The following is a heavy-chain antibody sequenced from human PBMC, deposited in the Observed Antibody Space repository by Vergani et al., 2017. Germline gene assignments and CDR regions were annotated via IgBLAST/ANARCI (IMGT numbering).Heavy chain of an antibody. CDR2: ISSSSSDI. CDR3: ASSTGGSGCYICY. Sequence: EVQLVESGGGLVKPGGSLRLSCAASGFTFSSFSMNWVRQAPGKGLEWVSSISSSSSDIYYADSVRGRFTSSRNNAKNSLYLQMNSLRAEDTAMYYCASSTGGSGCYICYCGQGSLVTVSS. CDR1: GFTFSSFS. J-gene: IGHJ4*01. V-gene: IGHV3-21*01. D-gene: IGHD3-3*01.